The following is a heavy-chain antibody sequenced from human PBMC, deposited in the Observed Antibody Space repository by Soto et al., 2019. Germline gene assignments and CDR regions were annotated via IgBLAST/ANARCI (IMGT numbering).Heavy chain of an antibody. CDR3: ARQDGSGSYSPDYYYYYGMEV. D-gene: IGHD3-10*01. CDR2: IYPGDSDT. Sequence: PGESLKISCKGSGYSFTSYWIVWVRQMPGKGLEWMGIIYPGDSDTRYSPSFQGQVTISADKSISTAYLQWSSLKASDTAMYYCARQDGSGSYSPDYYYYYGMEVWGQGTTVTVSS. J-gene: IGHJ6*02. CDR1: GYSFTSYW. V-gene: IGHV5-51*01.